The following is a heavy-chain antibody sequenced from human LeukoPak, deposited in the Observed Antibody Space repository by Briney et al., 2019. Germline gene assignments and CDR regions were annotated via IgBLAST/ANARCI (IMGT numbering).Heavy chain of an antibody. CDR1: GFTVSSNE. D-gene: IGHD3-3*01. Sequence: PGGSLRLSCAASGFTVSSNEMSWVRQAPGKGLEWVSAISGSGGSTYYADSVKGRFTISRDNSKNTLYLQMNSLRAEDTAVYYCASSITIFGVVIPYSFDYWGQGTLVTVSS. V-gene: IGHV3-23*01. CDR3: ASSITIFGVVIPYSFDY. J-gene: IGHJ4*02. CDR2: ISGSGGST.